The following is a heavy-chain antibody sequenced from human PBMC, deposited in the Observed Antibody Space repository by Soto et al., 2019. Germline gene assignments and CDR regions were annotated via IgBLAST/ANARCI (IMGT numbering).Heavy chain of an antibody. CDR2: IYYSGST. CDR3: ARGPGIAAAESYYYYGMDV. CDR1: GGSISSYY. D-gene: IGHD6-25*01. V-gene: IGHV4-59*01. J-gene: IGHJ6*02. Sequence: SETLSLTCTVFGGSISSYYWSWIRQPPGKGLEWIGYIYYSGSTSYNPSLKSRVTISVDTSKNQFSLRLTSVSAADTAVYYCARGPGIAAAESYYYYGMDVWGQGTTVTVSS.